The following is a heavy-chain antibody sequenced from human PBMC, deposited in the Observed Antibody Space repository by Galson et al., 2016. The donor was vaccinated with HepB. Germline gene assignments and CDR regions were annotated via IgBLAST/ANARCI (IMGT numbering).Heavy chain of an antibody. Sequence: SETLSLTCAAYGGSFSSYYWSWIRQPPGKGLEWIGEINHRGSTSYNPSLKSRVTISLDTSKNQFSLKLSSVTAADTAIYYCARGRGYGSSWNRGGRFDPWGQGTLVTVSS. D-gene: IGHD6-13*01. CDR3: ARGRGYGSSWNRGGRFDP. CDR1: GGSFSSYY. J-gene: IGHJ5*02. CDR2: INHRGST. V-gene: IGHV4-34*01.